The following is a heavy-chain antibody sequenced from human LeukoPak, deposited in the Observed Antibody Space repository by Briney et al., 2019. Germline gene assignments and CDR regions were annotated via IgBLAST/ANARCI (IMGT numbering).Heavy chain of an antibody. CDR3: AKEAYQLAAVDY. Sequence: GGSLRLSCAASGFTLSSYWMHWVRQAPGKGLEYVSAISENGGRTYYANSVKGRFTISRDNSKNTLYLQMNSLRAEDTAVYYCAKEAYQLAAVDYWGQGTLVTVSS. V-gene: IGHV3-64*01. D-gene: IGHD2-15*01. CDR1: GFTLSSYW. J-gene: IGHJ4*02. CDR2: ISENGGRT.